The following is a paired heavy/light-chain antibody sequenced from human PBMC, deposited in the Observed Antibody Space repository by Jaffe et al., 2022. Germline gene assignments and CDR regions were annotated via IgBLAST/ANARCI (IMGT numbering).Heavy chain of an antibody. V-gene: IGHV1-8*01. Sequence: QVQLVQSGAEVKKPGASVKVSCKASGYTFTSYDINWVRQATGQGLEWMGWMNPNSGNTGYAQKFQGRVAMTRNTSISTAYMELSSLRSEDTALYYCARLSHRDYYYYYMDVWGKGTTVTVSS. CDR3: ARLSHRDYYYYYMDV. CDR2: MNPNSGNT. J-gene: IGHJ6*03. CDR1: GYTFTSYD.
Light chain of an antibody. V-gene: IGKV1-39*01. CDR1: QSISRY. Sequence: DIQMTQSPSSLSASVGDRVTITCRASQSISRYLNWYQQKPGKAPKLLIYAASSLQSGVPSRFSGSGSGTDFTLTISSLQPEDFAAYSCQQSSSIQITFGQGTRLEIK. CDR2: AAS. J-gene: IGKJ5*01. CDR3: QQSSSIQIT.